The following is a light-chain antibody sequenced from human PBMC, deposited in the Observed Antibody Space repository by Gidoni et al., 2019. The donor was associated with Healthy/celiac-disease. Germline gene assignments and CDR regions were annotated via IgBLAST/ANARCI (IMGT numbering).Light chain of an antibody. CDR1: SSDVGGYNY. CDR2: DVS. V-gene: IGLV2-14*01. J-gene: IGLJ1*01. CDR3: SSYTSSSLSKV. Sequence: QSALTQPASVSGSPGQSITISCTGTSSDVGGYNYVSWYQQHPGKAPKLMIYDVSNRPSGVSNRFSGSKSGNTASLTISGLQAEDEADYYCSSYTSSSLSKVFGTGTKVTVL.